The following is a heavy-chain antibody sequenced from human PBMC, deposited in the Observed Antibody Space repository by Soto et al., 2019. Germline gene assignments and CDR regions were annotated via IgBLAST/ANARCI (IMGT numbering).Heavy chain of an antibody. CDR3: ARDLGKLITPAQ. V-gene: IGHV4-31*03. CDR2: IFHTGNT. Sequence: QVQLRESGPGLVKPSQTLSLTCTVSGGSISSGGYNWSWIRQLPGKGLEWIGYIFHTGNTYYNPSLKSRVTISVDTSQNQFSLRLSSVTAADTALYYCARDLGKLITPAQWGQGGLVTVST. D-gene: IGHD7-27*01. CDR1: GGSISSGGYN. J-gene: IGHJ1*01.